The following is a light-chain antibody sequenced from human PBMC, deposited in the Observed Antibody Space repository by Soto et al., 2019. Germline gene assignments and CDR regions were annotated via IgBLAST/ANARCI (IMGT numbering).Light chain of an antibody. CDR2: GAS. CDR1: RSVASRD. J-gene: IGKJ2*01. CDR3: HQYGYSPNT. Sequence: EIVLTQSPGTLSLSPGERAALSCRASRSVASRDLAWYQQKPGQAPRLLIYGASSRATGITDRFSGSGSGTDFTLTISRLEPEDCAVYHCHQYGYSPNTFGQGTKLEIK. V-gene: IGKV3-20*01.